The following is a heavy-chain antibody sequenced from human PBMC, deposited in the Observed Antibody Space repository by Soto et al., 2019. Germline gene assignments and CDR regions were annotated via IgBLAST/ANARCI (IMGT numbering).Heavy chain of an antibody. CDR1: GFTFSSYW. J-gene: IGHJ4*02. V-gene: IGHV3-74*01. CDR2: INSDGSSI. D-gene: IGHD3-16*01. CDR3: ASLGY. Sequence: GGSLRLSCAASGFTFSSYWMHWVRQAPGMGLVWVSRINSDGSSISYADSVKGRFTISRDNAKNTVYLQMNSLRAEDTAVYYCASLGYWGQGTLVTVSS.